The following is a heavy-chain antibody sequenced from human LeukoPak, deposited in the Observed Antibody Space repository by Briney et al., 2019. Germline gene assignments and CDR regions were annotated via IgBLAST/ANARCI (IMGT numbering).Heavy chain of an antibody. Sequence: GASVKVSCKASGYTFIAYYIYWMRQAPGQGLEWVGRINPNSGGTNYAQNFQDRVTLIRDTSITTAYMGLNRLISDDTAVYYCARRGSGYYDSREAFDIWGQGTMVTVSS. D-gene: IGHD3-22*01. J-gene: IGHJ3*02. CDR3: ARRGSGYYDSREAFDI. V-gene: IGHV1-2*06. CDR1: GYTFIAYY. CDR2: INPNSGGT.